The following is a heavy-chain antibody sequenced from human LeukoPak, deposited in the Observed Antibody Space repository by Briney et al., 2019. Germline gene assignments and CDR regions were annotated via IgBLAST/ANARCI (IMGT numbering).Heavy chain of an antibody. CDR1: GFSISNGYY. Sequence: SETLSLTCIVSGFSISNGYYWGWIRQPPGKGLEWIGEINHSGSTNYNPSLKSRVTISVDTSKNQFSLKLSSVTAADTAVYYCARVSCSGGSCRTLRDWGQGTLVTVSS. J-gene: IGHJ4*02. D-gene: IGHD2-15*01. CDR2: INHSGST. V-gene: IGHV4-38-2*02. CDR3: ARVSCSGGSCRTLRD.